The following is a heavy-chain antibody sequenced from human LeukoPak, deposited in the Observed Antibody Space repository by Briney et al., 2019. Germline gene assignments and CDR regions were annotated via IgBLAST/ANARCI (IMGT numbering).Heavy chain of an antibody. Sequence: SVKVSCKASGGTFSSYTISWVRQAPGQGLERLGRIIPILGIANYAQKFQGRVTITADKSTSTAYMELSSLRSEDTAVYYCARSRFLEWLLPNDAFDIWGQGTMVTVSS. D-gene: IGHD3-3*01. V-gene: IGHV1-69*02. J-gene: IGHJ3*02. CDR2: IIPILGIA. CDR3: ARSRFLEWLLPNDAFDI. CDR1: GGTFSSYT.